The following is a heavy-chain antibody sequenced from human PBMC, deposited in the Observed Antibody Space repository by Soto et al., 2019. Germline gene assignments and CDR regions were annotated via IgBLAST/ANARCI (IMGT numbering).Heavy chain of an antibody. CDR3: AKVKYYHVSGGNPPVGY. D-gene: IGHD2-15*01. CDR2: IWNDGIRK. CDR1: GFTFSRYG. Sequence: PGGSLRLSCAASGFTFSRYGMHWVRQAPGRGLEWVALIWNDGIRKVYVDSVKGRFTISRDNSKNTLDLQMNSLRAEDTAVYYCAKVKYYHVSGGNPPVGYWGQGTVVTVSS. J-gene: IGHJ4*02. V-gene: IGHV3-33*06.